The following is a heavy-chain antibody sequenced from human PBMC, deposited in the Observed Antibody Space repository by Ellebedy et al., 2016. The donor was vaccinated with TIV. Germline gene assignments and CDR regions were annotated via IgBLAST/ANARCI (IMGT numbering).Heavy chain of an antibody. CDR2: IIPIFGTA. CDR3: ARGVRGDYERSPPGFYY. J-gene: IGHJ4*02. V-gene: IGHV1-69*13. D-gene: IGHD4-17*01. CDR1: GGTFSSYA. Sequence: SVKVSCXASGGTFSSYAISWVRQAPGQGLEWMGGIIPIFGTANYAQKFQGRVTITADESTSTAYMELSSLRSEDTAVYYCARGVRGDYERSPPGFYYWGQGTLVTVSS.